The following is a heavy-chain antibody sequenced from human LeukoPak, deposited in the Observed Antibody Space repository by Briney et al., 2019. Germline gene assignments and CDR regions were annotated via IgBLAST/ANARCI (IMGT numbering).Heavy chain of an antibody. CDR1: GYTFTSYG. J-gene: IGHJ6*03. CDR3: ARGSDYYTPSGAHYYYMDV. V-gene: IGHV1-18*01. Sequence: ASVKVSCKASGYTFTSYGISWVRQAPGQGLEWMGWISLHNGNTNYAQKFQARVTMTTDTSTTTAYMELRNLRSDDTAVYYCARGSDYYTPSGAHYYYMDVWGKGTTVTVSS. CDR2: ISLHNGNT. D-gene: IGHD3-10*01.